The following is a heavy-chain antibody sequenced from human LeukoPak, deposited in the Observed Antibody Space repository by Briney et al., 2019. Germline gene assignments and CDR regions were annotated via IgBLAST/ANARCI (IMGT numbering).Heavy chain of an antibody. CDR2: LIPTFGST. V-gene: IGHV1-69*05. CDR3: AGETLAPSGVKYFHH. D-gene: IGHD6-13*01. J-gene: IGHJ1*01. Sequence: ASVKVSCKASGGTLSRYGINWVRQAPGQGLEWMGRLIPTFGSTNYAQKFQGRVTITTDESTTTAYMEVSSLTSEDTAVYYCAGETLAPSGVKYFHHWGQGTLVTVS. CDR1: GGTLSRYG.